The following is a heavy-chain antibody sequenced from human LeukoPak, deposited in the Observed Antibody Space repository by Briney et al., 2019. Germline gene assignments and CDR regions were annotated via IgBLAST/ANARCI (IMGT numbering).Heavy chain of an antibody. CDR3: ARRSDYGPFDI. V-gene: IGHV3-64*01. D-gene: IGHD4-17*01. CDR2: ISSNGGST. Sequence: PGGSLRLSCAASGFTFSSYAMHWARQAPGKGLEYVSAISSNGGSTYYANSVKGRFTISRDNSKNTLYLQMGSLRAEDMAVYYCARRSDYGPFDIWGQGTMVTVSS. J-gene: IGHJ3*02. CDR1: GFTFSSYA.